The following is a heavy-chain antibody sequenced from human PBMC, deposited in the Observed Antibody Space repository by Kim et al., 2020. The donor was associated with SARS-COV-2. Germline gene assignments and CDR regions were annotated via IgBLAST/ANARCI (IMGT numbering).Heavy chain of an antibody. CDR3: AKDIAARHYGMDV. D-gene: IGHD6-6*01. V-gene: IGHV3-30*18. J-gene: IGHJ6*02. CDR1: GFTFSSYG. CDR2: ISYDGSNK. Sequence: GGSLRLSCAASGFTFSSYGMHWVRQAPGKGLEWVAVISYDGSNKYYADSVKGRFTISRDNSKNTLYLQMNSLRAEDTAVYYCAKDIAARHYGMDVWGQGT.